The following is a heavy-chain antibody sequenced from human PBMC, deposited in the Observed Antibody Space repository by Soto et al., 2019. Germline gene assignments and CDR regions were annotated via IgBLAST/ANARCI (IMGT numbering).Heavy chain of an antibody. V-gene: IGHV4-34*01. Sequence: SETLSLTCAVYGGSFSGYYWSWIRQPPGKGLEWIGEINHSGSTNYNPSLKSRVTISVDTSKNQFSLKLSSVTAADTAVYYCARDPGYYDTSGYYQAPFDYWGQGALVTVSS. CDR1: GGSFSGYY. D-gene: IGHD3-22*01. CDR3: ARDPGYYDTSGYYQAPFDY. J-gene: IGHJ4*02. CDR2: INHSGST.